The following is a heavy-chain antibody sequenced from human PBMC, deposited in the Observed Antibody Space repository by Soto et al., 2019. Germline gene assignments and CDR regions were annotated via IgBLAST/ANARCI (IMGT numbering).Heavy chain of an antibody. J-gene: IGHJ5*02. V-gene: IGHV3-23*01. CDR2: ISGSGGST. CDR3: AKDWGRTLRFLESWFDP. CDR1: GFTFSIDS. D-gene: IGHD3-3*01. Sequence: WGSLIISCAASGFTFSIDSMSWVRQARGKGLEWVSAISGSGGSTYYADSVKGRFTISRDNSKNTLYLQMNSLRAEDTAVYYCAKDWGRTLRFLESWFDPWGQGTLVTVSS.